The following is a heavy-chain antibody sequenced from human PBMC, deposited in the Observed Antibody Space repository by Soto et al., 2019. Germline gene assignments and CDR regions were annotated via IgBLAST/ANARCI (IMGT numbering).Heavy chain of an antibody. CDR3: AKDLRDPWFGELFYYGMDV. J-gene: IGHJ6*02. CDR1: GFTFDDYA. Sequence: EVQLVESGGNLVQPGRSLRLSCVASGFTFDDYAMHWVRQVPGKGLEWVSGISWNSGGIGYADSVKGRFTISRDNAKKSLYLQMNSLRAEDTALYYCAKDLRDPWFGELFYYGMDVWGQGTTVTVS. CDR2: ISWNSGGI. D-gene: IGHD3-10*01. V-gene: IGHV3-9*01.